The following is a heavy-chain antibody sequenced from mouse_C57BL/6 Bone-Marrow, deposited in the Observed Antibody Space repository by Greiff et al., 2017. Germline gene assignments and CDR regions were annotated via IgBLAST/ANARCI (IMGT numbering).Heavy chain of an antibody. CDR2: ISNGGGST. CDR1: GFTFSDYY. Sequence: EVQLVESGGGLVQPGGSLKLSCAASGFTFSDYYMYWVRQTPEKRLEWVAYISNGGGSTYYPDTVKGRFTISRDNAKNTLYLQMSQLKSEDTAVYYCAREWDLLWPFDVWGTGTTVTVSS. D-gene: IGHD2-1*01. CDR3: AREWDLLWPFDV. V-gene: IGHV5-12*01. J-gene: IGHJ1*03.